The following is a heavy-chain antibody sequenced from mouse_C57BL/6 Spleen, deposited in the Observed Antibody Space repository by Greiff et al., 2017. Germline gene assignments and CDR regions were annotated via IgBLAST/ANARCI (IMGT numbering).Heavy chain of an antibody. V-gene: IGHV3-6*01. CDR3: ASPLYYSGSSPAWFAY. CDR1: GYSITSGYY. D-gene: IGHD1-1*01. CDR2: ISYDGSN. J-gene: IGHJ3*01. Sequence: EVKLMASGPGLVKPSQSLSLTCSVTGYSITSGYYWNWIRQFPGNKLEWMGYISYDGSNNYNPSLKNRISITRDTSKNQFFLKLNSVTTEDTATYYCASPLYYSGSSPAWFAYWGQGTLVTVSA.